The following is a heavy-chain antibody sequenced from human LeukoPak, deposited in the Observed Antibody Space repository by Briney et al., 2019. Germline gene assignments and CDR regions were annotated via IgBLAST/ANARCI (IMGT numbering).Heavy chain of an antibody. Sequence: SQTLSLTCTVSGGSISSGDYSWSWIRQPPGKGLEWIGYIYYSGSTYYNPSLKSRVTISVDTSKNQFSLKLSSVTAADTAVYYCARTTYYYGSGSFQHPYYFDYWGQGTLVTVSS. CDR2: IYYSGST. D-gene: IGHD3-10*01. CDR3: ARTTYYYGSGSFQHPYYFDY. J-gene: IGHJ4*02. V-gene: IGHV4-30-4*01. CDR1: GGSISSGDYS.